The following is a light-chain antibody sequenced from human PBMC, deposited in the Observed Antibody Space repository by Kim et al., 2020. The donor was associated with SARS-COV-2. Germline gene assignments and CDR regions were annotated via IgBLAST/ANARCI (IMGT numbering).Light chain of an antibody. V-gene: IGLV4-69*01. Sequence: QPVLTQSPSASASLGASVKLTCTLSSGHSSYAIAWHQQQPEKGPRYLMKLNSDGSHSKGDGIPDRFSGSSSGAERYLTISSLQSEDDADYYCQTWGTGIQWVFGGGTKLTVL. CDR3: QTWGTGIQWV. CDR1: SGHSSYA. J-gene: IGLJ3*02. CDR2: LNSDGSH.